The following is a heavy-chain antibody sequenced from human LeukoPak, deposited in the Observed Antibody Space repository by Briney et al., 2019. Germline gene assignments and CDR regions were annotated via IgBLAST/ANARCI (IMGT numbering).Heavy chain of an antibody. V-gene: IGHV4-34*01. CDR1: GGSFSGYY. Sequence: PSETLSLTCAVYGGSFSGYYWSWIRQPPGKGLEWIGEINHSGSTNYNPSLKSRVTISGDTSKNQFSLNLTSVTAADTAVYYCAGGRYYGAVDYWSQGTLVTVSS. D-gene: IGHD3-10*01. CDR3: AGGRYYGAVDY. CDR2: INHSGST. J-gene: IGHJ4*02.